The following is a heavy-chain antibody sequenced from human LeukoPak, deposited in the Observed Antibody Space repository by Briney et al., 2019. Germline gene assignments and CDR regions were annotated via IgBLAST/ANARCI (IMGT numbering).Heavy chain of an antibody. J-gene: IGHJ4*02. CDR2: LYSGGST. V-gene: IGHV3-66*04. Sequence: EGSLRLSCAASGFTVSNNYMSWVRQAPGKGLEWVSVLYSGGSTYYADSVKGRFTISRDNSKNTLYLQMNSLRAEDTAVYYCARHRGYCSSTSCYPYYFDYWGQGTLVTVSS. CDR3: ARHRGYCSSTSCYPYYFDY. CDR1: GFTVSNNY. D-gene: IGHD2-2*01.